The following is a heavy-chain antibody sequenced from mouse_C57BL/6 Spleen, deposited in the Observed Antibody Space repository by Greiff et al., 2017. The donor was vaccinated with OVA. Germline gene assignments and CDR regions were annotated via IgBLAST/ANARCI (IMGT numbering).Heavy chain of an antibody. Sequence: EVMLVESGGGLVKPGGSLKLSCAASGFTFSSYTMSWVRQTPEKRLEWVATISGGGGNTYYPDSVKGRFTIFRDNAKNTLYLQMSSMRSENTALYYCARHEEGITTVVDWYYDGWGTGTTVTVAS. D-gene: IGHD1-1*01. CDR3: ARHEEGITTVVDWYYDG. CDR1: GFTFSSYT. J-gene: IGHJ1*03. V-gene: IGHV5-9*01. CDR2: ISGGGGNT.